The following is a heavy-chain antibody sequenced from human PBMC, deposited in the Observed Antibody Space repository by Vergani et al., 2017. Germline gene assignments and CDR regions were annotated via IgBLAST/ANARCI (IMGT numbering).Heavy chain of an antibody. CDR2: IYAGDSDV. CDR1: GYSITNYW. D-gene: IGHD3-3*01. CDR3: AKTHDCSSLYSSYNWFDP. V-gene: IGHV5-51*03. J-gene: IGHJ5*02. Sequence: EVQLVQAGAEVKKPGESLKISCQGSGYSITNYWIAWVRQRPGKGLEWMGIIYAGDSDVRYSPSFQGQVIMSVDKSLSTAYLQWSSLKASGTATYYCAKTHDCSSLYSSYNWFDPWGQGTQVTVSS.